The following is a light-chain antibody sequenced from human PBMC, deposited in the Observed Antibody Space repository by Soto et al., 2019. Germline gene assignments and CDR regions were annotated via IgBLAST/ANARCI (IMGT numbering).Light chain of an antibody. Sequence: QSALTQPPSASGSPGQSVTISCTGTSSDVGGDNYVSWYQQHPGKAPKLMIYEVSKRPSGVPDRFSGSRSGNTASLTVSGLQAEDEADYYCSSYAGSNNVLFGGGTQLTVL. J-gene: IGLJ2*01. CDR2: EVS. V-gene: IGLV2-8*01. CDR3: SSYAGSNNVL. CDR1: SSDVGGDNY.